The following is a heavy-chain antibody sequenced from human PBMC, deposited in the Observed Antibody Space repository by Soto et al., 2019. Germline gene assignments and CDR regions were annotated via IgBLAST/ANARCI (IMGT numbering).Heavy chain of an antibody. V-gene: IGHV1-69*02. J-gene: IGHJ4*02. CDR1: GGTFSSYT. CDR3: AITEDHGGNLPFDY. Sequence: QVQLVQSGAEVKKPGSSVKVSCKASGGTFSSYTISWVRQAPGQGLEWMGRIIPILGIANYAQKFQGRVTXXAXKXXSTAYMELSSLRSEDTAVYYCAITEDHGGNLPFDYWGQGTLVTVSS. CDR2: IIPILGIA. D-gene: IGHD2-21*02.